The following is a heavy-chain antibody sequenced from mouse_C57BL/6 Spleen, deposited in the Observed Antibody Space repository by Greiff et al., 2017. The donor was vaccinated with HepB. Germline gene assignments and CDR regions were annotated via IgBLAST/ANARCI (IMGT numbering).Heavy chain of an antibody. V-gene: IGHV10-3*01. D-gene: IGHD3-2*02. CDR2: IRSKSSNYAT. CDR3: VRGGSSGYLYAMDY. CDR1: GFTFNTYA. J-gene: IGHJ4*01. Sequence: DVMLVESGGGLVQPKGSLKLSCAASGFTFNTYAMHWVRQAPGKGLEWVARIRSKSSNYATYYADSVKDRFTISRDDSQSMLYLQMNNLKTEDTAMYYCVRGGSSGYLYAMDYWGQGTSVTVSS.